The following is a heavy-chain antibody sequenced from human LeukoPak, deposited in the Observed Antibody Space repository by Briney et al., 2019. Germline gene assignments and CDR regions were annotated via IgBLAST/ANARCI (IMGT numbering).Heavy chain of an antibody. CDR3: ASLSVPAAIPQH. CDR2: IYYSGST. D-gene: IGHD2-2*01. V-gene: IGHV4-39*07. J-gene: IGHJ1*01. Sequence: PSETLSLTCTVSGGSISSSSYYWGWIRQPPGKGLEWIGSIYYSGSTYYNPSLKSRVTISVDTSKNQFSLKLSSVTAADTAVYYCASLSVPAAIPQHWGQGTLVTVSS. CDR1: GGSISSSSYY.